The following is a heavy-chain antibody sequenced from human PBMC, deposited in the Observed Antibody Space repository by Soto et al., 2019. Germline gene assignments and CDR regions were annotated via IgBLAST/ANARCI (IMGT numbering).Heavy chain of an antibody. CDR1: GGSINSGDFY. J-gene: IGHJ4*02. Sequence: QVQLQESGPGLVKPSQTLSLTCTVSGGSINSGDFYWSWVRQPPDKGLEWIGCIYYSGSTYYNPSLKSRLSMSLDTSKNQFSLKLNSVTAADTAVYYCVRVYGDYAYVFDYWGQGTLVTVSS. CDR3: VRVYGDYAYVFDY. D-gene: IGHD4-17*01. V-gene: IGHV4-30-4*01. CDR2: IYYSGST.